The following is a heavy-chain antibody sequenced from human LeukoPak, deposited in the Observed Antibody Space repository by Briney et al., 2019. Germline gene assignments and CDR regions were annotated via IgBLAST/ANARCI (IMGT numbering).Heavy chain of an antibody. Sequence: PGGSLRLSCAASGFTFISYAMSWVRQAPGKGLEWVSVINGGGGSTYYADSVKGRFTISRDNSKNTVYLQMNSLRAEDTVLYYCAWRDSTMLYFDCWGQGTLVTVSS. CDR2: INGGGGST. D-gene: IGHD3-16*01. J-gene: IGHJ4*02. V-gene: IGHV3-23*01. CDR3: AWRDSTMLYFDC. CDR1: GFTFISYA.